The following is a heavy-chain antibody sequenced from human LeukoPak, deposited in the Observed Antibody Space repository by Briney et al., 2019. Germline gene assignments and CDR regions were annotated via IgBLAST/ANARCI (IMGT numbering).Heavy chain of an antibody. J-gene: IGHJ5*02. Sequence: SETLSLICSVSGGSISNYYWSWIRQPPGKGLEWIGYIYYSGSTNYNPSLKSRVTISVDTSKNQFSLKLSSVTAADTAVYYCARYITMVRGVIGFDPWGQGTLVTVSS. CDR2: IYYSGST. CDR3: ARYITMVRGVIGFDP. CDR1: GGSISNYY. V-gene: IGHV4-59*01. D-gene: IGHD3-10*01.